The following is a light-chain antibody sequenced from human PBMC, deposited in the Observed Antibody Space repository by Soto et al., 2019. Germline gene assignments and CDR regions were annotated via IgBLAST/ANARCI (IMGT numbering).Light chain of an antibody. CDR3: QQYGSFPRT. Sequence: EIVLTQSPGTLSLSPGERATLSCRASQSVSSSYLAWYQQKPGQAPRLLIYGASSRATGIPDRFSGSGSGTDFTLTISRLEPEDFAVYYCQQYGSFPRTFGGGTKVEIK. CDR1: QSVSSSY. V-gene: IGKV3-20*01. J-gene: IGKJ4*01. CDR2: GAS.